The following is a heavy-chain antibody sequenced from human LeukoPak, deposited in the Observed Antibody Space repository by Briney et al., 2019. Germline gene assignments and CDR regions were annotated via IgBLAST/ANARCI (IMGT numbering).Heavy chain of an antibody. CDR2: IYRGDDT. V-gene: IGHV3-66*01. D-gene: IGHD6-19*01. CDR3: AXXXAXXXSGWPNWFDP. J-gene: IGHJ5*02. Sequence: PGGSLRLSCAASGFSVSSNYMNWVRRAPGKGLEWVSVIYRGDDTKYADSVKGRFTISRDNSKNTLYLQMNNLRVEDTAVYYCAXXXAXXXSGWPNWFDPWGQGTLVTVSS. CDR1: GFSVSSNY.